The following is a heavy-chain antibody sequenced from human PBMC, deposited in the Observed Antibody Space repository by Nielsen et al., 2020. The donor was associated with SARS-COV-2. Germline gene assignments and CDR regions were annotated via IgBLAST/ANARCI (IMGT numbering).Heavy chain of an antibody. CDR2: ISYDGSNK. V-gene: IGHV3-30*18. CDR1: GFTLSSYG. J-gene: IGHJ6*02. Sequence: GGSLRLSCAASGFTLSSYGMHWVRQAPSKGLEWVAVISYDGSNKYYADSVKGRFTISRDNSKNTLYLQMNSLRAEDTAVYYCAKERRTTSILIYYYYGMDVWGQGTTVTVSS. CDR3: AKERRTTSILIYYYYGMDV. D-gene: IGHD4-17*01.